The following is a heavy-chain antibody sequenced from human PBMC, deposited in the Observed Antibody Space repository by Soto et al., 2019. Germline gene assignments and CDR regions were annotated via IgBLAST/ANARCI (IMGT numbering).Heavy chain of an antibody. CDR1: GGSFSGYY. J-gene: IGHJ5*02. CDR3: ASSGGAAAGLFNWFDP. Sequence: SEPLSLTCAVYGGSFSGYYWSWIRQPPGKGLEWIGEINHSGSTNYNPSLKSRVTISVDTSKNQFSLKLSSVTAADTAVYYCASSGGAAAGLFNWFDPWGQGTLVTVSS. V-gene: IGHV4-34*01. CDR2: INHSGST. D-gene: IGHD6-13*01.